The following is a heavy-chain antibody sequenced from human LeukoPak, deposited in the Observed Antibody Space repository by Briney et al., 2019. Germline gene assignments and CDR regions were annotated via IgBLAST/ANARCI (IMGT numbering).Heavy chain of an antibody. J-gene: IGHJ3*02. Sequence: ASVKVSCTASGYTFTIYYMHWVRQAPGQGLEWMGIINPSAGSTNYAQKFQGRVTVTRDTSTSTVYMELSSLRSDDTAVYYCARGYFGSGSYGAFDIWGQGTMVTVSS. CDR1: GYTFTIYY. V-gene: IGHV1-46*01. D-gene: IGHD3-10*01. CDR2: INPSAGST. CDR3: ARGYFGSGSYGAFDI.